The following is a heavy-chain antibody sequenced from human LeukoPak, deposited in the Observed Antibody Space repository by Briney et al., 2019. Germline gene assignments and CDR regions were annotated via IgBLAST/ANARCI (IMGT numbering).Heavy chain of an antibody. D-gene: IGHD1-14*01. CDR2: IYYSGST. CDR1: GGSISSYY. CDR3: ARDRGRHSYYYGMDV. V-gene: IGHV4-59*01. Sequence: SETLSLTCTVSGGSISSYYWSWIRQPPGKGLEWIGYIYYSGSTNYNPSLKSRVSMAVDTSKNQFSLKLSPVTAADTAVYYCARDRGRHSYYYGMDVWGQGTTVTVSS. J-gene: IGHJ6*02.